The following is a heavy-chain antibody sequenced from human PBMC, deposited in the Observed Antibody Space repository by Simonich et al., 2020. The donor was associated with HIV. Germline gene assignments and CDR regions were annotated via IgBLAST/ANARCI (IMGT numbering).Heavy chain of an antibody. Sequence: QVQLPQWGAGLLKPSETLSLTCAVYGGSFSGYYWCWIRQPPGKGREWIGEINHSGSTNDNPSLKSRVTISVDTSKNQFSLKLSSVTAADTAVYYCARRHPTTVTTPYFDYWGQGTLVTVSS. J-gene: IGHJ4*02. CDR1: GGSFSGYY. D-gene: IGHD4-17*01. CDR3: ARRHPTTVTTPYFDY. CDR2: INHSGST. V-gene: IGHV4-34*01.